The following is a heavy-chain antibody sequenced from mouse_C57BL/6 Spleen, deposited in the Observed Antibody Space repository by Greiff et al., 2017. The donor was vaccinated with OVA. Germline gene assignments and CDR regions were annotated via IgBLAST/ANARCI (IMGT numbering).Heavy chain of an antibody. Sequence: EVQLQQSGPELVKPGASVKISCKASGYTFTDYYMNWVKQSHGKSLEWIGDINPNNGGTSYNQKFKGKATLTVDKSSSTAYMELHSLTSEDSAVYYCARNELGRGAMDYWGQGTSVTVSS. J-gene: IGHJ4*01. V-gene: IGHV1-26*01. D-gene: IGHD4-1*01. CDR1: GYTFTDYY. CDR2: INPNNGGT. CDR3: ARNELGRGAMDY.